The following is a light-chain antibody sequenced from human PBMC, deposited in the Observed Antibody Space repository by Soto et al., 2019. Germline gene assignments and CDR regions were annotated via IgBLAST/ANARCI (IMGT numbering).Light chain of an antibody. CDR3: QVWDTSGGHVIWV. CDR2: DDN. CDR1: NIGGKT. J-gene: IGLJ3*02. Sequence: SYELTQPPSASVAPGQTARLTCGGNNIGGKTVHWYQQKPGQAPVLLVYDDNDRPSGIPERFSGSNSENTATLAISRVEAGDEADYYCQVWDTSGGHVIWVFGGGTKLTVL. V-gene: IGLV3-21*02.